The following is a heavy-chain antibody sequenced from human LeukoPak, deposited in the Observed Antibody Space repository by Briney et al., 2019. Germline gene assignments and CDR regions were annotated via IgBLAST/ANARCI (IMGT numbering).Heavy chain of an antibody. V-gene: IGHV4-34*01. Sequence: SETLSLTCAVYGGSFSGYYWSWIRQPPGKGLEWIGEINHSGSTNYNPSLKSRVTISVASSKNQFSLKLTSVTAADTAVYYCARLRYYDSSGYYPRGMGYYYYMDVWGKGTTVTVSS. J-gene: IGHJ6*03. CDR2: INHSGST. D-gene: IGHD3-22*01. CDR3: ARLRYYDSSGYYPRGMGYYYYMDV. CDR1: GGSFSGYY.